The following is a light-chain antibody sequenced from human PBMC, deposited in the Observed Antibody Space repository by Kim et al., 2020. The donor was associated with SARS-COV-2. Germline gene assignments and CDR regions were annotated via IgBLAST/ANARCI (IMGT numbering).Light chain of an antibody. CDR1: HSFGNR. J-gene: IGKJ1*01. V-gene: IGKV3-15*01. CDR2: GAS. CDR3: HHYNTWPRT. Sequence: GAPGERARPSFRARHSFGNRLVWFQQKPGQAPRLLIYGASTRATGIPARFSGSGSGTEFSLTISSLQSEDFAVYYCHHYNTWPRTFGQGTKVDIK.